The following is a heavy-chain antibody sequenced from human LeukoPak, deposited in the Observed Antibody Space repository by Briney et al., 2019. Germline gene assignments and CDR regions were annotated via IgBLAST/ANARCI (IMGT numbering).Heavy chain of an antibody. CDR3: AKTTGGWPRFFDH. J-gene: IGHJ4*02. CDR2: VSHEGSSK. V-gene: IGHV3-30*18. CDR1: GYPFSGSD. Sequence: PGGSLRLSCAASGYPFSGSDIHWVRQAPGKGLEWVAFVSHEGSSKFYAESVKGRFGISRDNSKSTTYLQMNGLRADDTAVYYCAKTTGGWPRFFDHWGQGTLVAVFS. D-gene: IGHD6-19*01.